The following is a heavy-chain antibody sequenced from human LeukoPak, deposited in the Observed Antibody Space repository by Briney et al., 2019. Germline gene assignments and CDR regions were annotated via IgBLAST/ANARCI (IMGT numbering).Heavy chain of an antibody. D-gene: IGHD2-2*01. CDR1: GYSFTSYW. CDR3: ARTGPFYCSSTSCRNLDY. V-gene: IGHV5-10-1*01. CDR2: IDPSDSYT. Sequence: GESLKISCKGSGYSFTSYWISWVRQMPGKGPEWMGRIDPSDSYTNYSPSFQGHVTISADKSISTAYLQWSSLKASDTAMYYCARTGPFYCSSTSCRNLDYWGQGTLVTVSS. J-gene: IGHJ4*02.